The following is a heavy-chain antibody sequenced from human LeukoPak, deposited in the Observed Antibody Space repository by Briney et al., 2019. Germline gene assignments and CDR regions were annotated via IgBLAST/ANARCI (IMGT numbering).Heavy chain of an antibody. CDR1: GGSFSGYY. Sequence: PSETLSLTCAVYGGSFSGYYWSWIRQPPGKGLEWIGEIYHSGSTNYNPSLKSRVTISVDKSKNQFSLKLSSVTAADAAVYYCASSYSGYDSQGIYYYMDVWGKGTTVTVSS. CDR2: IYHSGST. D-gene: IGHD5-12*01. CDR3: ASSYSGYDSQGIYYYMDV. V-gene: IGHV4-34*01. J-gene: IGHJ6*03.